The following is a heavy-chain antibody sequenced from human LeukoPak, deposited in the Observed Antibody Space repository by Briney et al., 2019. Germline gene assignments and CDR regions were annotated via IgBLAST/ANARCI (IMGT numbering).Heavy chain of an antibody. D-gene: IGHD3-22*01. J-gene: IGHJ4*02. CDR3: ARAPPAYYYDSSGYYGFGY. CDR1: GGTFSSYA. Sequence: GASVKVSCKASGGTFSSYAISWVRQAPGQGLEWMGGIIPIFGTANYAQKFQGRVTITADESTSTAYMELSSLRSEDTAVYYCARAPPAYYYDSSGYYGFGYWGQGTLVTVSS. V-gene: IGHV1-69*13. CDR2: IIPIFGTA.